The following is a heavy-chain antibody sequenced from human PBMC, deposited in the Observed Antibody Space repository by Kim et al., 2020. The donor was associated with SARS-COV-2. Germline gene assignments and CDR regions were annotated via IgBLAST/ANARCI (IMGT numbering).Heavy chain of an antibody. CDR3: AKVSEGSSMNDGVY. CDR1: GFTFSSYA. J-gene: IGHJ4*02. D-gene: IGHD1-1*01. V-gene: IGHV3-23*01. Sequence: GGSLRLSCAASGFTFSSYAMSWVRQAPGKGLEWVSAISGSGGSTYYADSVKGRFTISRDNSKNTLYLQMNSLRAEDTAVYYCAKVSEGSSMNDGVYWGQGTLVTVSS. CDR2: ISGSGGST.